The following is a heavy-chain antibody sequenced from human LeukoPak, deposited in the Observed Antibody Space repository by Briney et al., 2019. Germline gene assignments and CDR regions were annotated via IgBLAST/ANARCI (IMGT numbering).Heavy chain of an antibody. CDR2: IYYTGST. Sequence: KPSETLSLTCTVSGDSIRSYYWNWIRRPPGKGLEWIGYIYYTGSTSYNPSLKSRATISLDTSKSQFSLRLTSVTAADTAVYYCTSHGSSGLDPLTWGQGTLVTVSS. CDR1: GDSIRSYY. CDR3: TSHGSSGLDPLT. J-gene: IGHJ4*01. V-gene: IGHV4-59*08. D-gene: IGHD5-12*01.